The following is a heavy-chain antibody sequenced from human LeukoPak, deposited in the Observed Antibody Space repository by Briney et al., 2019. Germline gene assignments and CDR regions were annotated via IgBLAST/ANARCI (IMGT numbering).Heavy chain of an antibody. D-gene: IGHD2-2*01. V-gene: IGHV4-34*01. CDR2: INHSGST. Sequence: PSETLSLTCAVYGGSFSGYYWSWIRQPPGKGLEWIGEINHSGSTNYNPSLKSRVTISVDTSKNQFSLKLSPVTAADTAVYYCARGSSDIVVVPAAPLRAFDIWGQGTMVTVSS. CDR1: GGSFSGYY. CDR3: ARGSSDIVVVPAAPLRAFDI. J-gene: IGHJ3*02.